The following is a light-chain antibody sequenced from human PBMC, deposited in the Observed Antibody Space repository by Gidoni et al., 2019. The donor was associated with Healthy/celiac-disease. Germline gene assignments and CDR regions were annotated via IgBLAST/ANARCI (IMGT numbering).Light chain of an antibody. V-gene: IGKV1-5*03. Sequence: DIQMTPSPSTLSASVGDRVTITCRASQSISSWLAWYQQKPGKAPKLLIYKASSLESGVPSRFRGSGSGTEFTLTISSLQPDDFATYYCQQYNSMGTFGQGTKVEIK. CDR2: KAS. CDR3: QQYNSMGT. CDR1: QSISSW. J-gene: IGKJ1*01.